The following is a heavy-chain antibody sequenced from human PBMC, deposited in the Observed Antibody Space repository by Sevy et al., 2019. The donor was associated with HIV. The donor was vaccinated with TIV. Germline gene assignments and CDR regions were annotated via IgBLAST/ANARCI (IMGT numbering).Heavy chain of an antibody. V-gene: IGHV4-59*01. CDR1: GGSTSTYY. D-gene: IGHD1-1*01. J-gene: IGHJ6*02. CDR2: ISDSGFS. CDR3: ARGGGRTDWGMDV. Sequence: SETLSLTCTVSGGSTSTYYWNWIRQPPGKGLEWIGYISDSGFSNDNPSLRSRVTISIDTSKNQFSLRLTSVSAADTAVYCCARGGGRTDWGMDVWGPGTTVTVSS.